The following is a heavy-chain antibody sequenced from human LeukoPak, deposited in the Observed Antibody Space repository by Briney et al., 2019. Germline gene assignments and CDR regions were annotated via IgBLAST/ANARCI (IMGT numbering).Heavy chain of an antibody. V-gene: IGHV3-30*02. J-gene: IGHJ4*02. D-gene: IGHD3-10*01. CDR3: AKGDGAFYGSYYFDY. Sequence: GGSLRLSCVASGITFCDSGMHWVRQAPGKGLEWVAFIWYDGRNKYYADSVKGRSTISRDNSKNTLVLQMNSLRAEDTAVYYCAKGDGAFYGSYYFDYWGQGTRVTVSS. CDR2: IWYDGRNK. CDR1: GITFCDSG.